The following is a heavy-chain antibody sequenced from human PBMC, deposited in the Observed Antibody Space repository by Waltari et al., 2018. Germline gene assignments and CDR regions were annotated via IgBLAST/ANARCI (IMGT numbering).Heavy chain of an antibody. Sequence: QVQLVQSGAEVKKPGASVKVSCKAAGYNFTGYYMHCVRQAPGQGLEWMGWINPNMGGTNYEQKFQGGVIMTRETSISTAYMELSRLRSDDTAVYYCAREAAGTSGLDYWGQGTLVTVSS. CDR3: AREAAGTSGLDY. CDR1: GYNFTGYY. CDR2: INPNMGGT. V-gene: IGHV1-2*02. D-gene: IGHD3-3*01. J-gene: IGHJ4*02.